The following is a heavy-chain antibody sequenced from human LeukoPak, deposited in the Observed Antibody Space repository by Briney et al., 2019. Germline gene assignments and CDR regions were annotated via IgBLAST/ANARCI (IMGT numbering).Heavy chain of an antibody. D-gene: IGHD2-2*01. CDR1: GYTFTGYY. J-gene: IGHJ4*02. CDR3: ARDPSGYRVPFDY. CDR2: INPNSGGT. Sequence: ASVKVSCKASGYTFTGYYMHWVRQAPGQGLEWMGRINPNSGGTNYAQKFQGRVTMTRDTSISTAYMELSRLRSDDTAVYYCARDPSGYRVPFDYWGQGTLVTVSS. V-gene: IGHV1-2*06.